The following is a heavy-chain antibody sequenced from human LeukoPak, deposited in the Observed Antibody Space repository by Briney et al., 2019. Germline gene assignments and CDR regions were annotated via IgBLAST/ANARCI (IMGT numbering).Heavy chain of an antibody. CDR2: IYYSGST. D-gene: IGHD6-13*01. CDR1: GGSISSYY. Sequence: SETLSLTCTVSGGSISSYYWSWIRQPPGKGLEWIGYIYYSGSTNYNPSLKSRVTISVDTSKNQFSLKLSSVTPEDTAVYYCARDRSPPPTPNKQQLAVNYFDYWGQGTLVTVSS. CDR3: ARDRSPPPTPNKQQLAVNYFDY. J-gene: IGHJ4*02. V-gene: IGHV4-59*12.